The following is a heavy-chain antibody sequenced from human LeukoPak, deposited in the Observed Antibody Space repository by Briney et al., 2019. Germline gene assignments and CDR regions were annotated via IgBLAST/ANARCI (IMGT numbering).Heavy chain of an antibody. CDR3: ARGAGYSSGWYYYYYYMDV. V-gene: IGHV4-59*01. Sequence: PSETLSLTCTVSGGSFSSYYWSWIRQPPGKGLEWIGNIFYSGSTNYTPSLKSRVTISVDRSKNQFSLKLSSVTAADTAVYYCARGAGYSSGWYYYYYYMDVWGKGTTVTVSS. CDR1: GGSFSSYY. CDR2: IFYSGST. D-gene: IGHD6-19*01. J-gene: IGHJ6*03.